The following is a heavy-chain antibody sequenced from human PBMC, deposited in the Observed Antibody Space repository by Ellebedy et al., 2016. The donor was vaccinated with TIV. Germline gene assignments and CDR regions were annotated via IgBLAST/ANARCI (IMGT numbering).Heavy chain of an antibody. Sequence: GSLRLXCAVYGGSFSGYFWSWIRQPPGKGLEWIGRIYAPGSTNYNPSLKSRVSMSLDKSKNQFSLNLRSVTAADTAVYHCAKENNIVVSARFDPWGQGILVTVSS. J-gene: IGHJ5*02. D-gene: IGHD3-16*02. CDR3: AKENNIVVSARFDP. CDR1: GGSFSGYF. V-gene: IGHV4-4*07. CDR2: IYAPGST.